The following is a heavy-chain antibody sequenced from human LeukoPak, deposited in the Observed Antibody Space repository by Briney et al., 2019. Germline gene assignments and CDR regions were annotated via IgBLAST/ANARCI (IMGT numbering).Heavy chain of an antibody. CDR1: GGSISSGSYY. CDR2: IYTSGST. V-gene: IGHV4-61*02. J-gene: IGHJ6*03. D-gene: IGHD2-15*01. Sequence: SETLSLTCTVSGGSISSGSYYWSWIRQPAGKGLEWIGRIYTSGSTNYNPSLKSRVTISADTSKNQFSLKLSSVTAADTAVYYCARGIVVVAQLGFYFYYMDVWGKGTTVTISS. CDR3: ARGIVVVAQLGFYFYYMDV.